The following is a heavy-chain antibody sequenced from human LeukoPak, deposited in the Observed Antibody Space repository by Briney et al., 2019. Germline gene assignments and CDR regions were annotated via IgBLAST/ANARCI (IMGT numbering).Heavy chain of an antibody. J-gene: IGHJ4*02. V-gene: IGHV3-72*01. CDR2: TRNKANSYTT. Sequence: GGPLRLSCAASGFTFSDHYMDWVRQAPGKGLEWVGRTRNKANSYTTEYAASVKGRFTISRDDSKNSLYLQMNSLKTEDTAVYYCARSSPDGPTDYWGQGTLVTVSS. D-gene: IGHD6-6*01. CDR3: ARSSPDGPTDY. CDR1: GFTFSDHY.